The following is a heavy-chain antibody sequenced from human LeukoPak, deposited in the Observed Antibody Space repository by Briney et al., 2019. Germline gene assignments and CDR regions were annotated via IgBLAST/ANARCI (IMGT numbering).Heavy chain of an antibody. CDR3: ARSGDYGGNLVYDY. Sequence: SVKVSCKASGGTFSSYTISWVRQAPGQGLEWMGRIIPIFGTANYAQKFQGRVTITTDESTSTAYMELSSLRSEDTAVYYCARSGDYGGNLVYDYWGQGTLVTVSS. CDR1: GGTFSSYT. V-gene: IGHV1-69*05. D-gene: IGHD4-23*01. CDR2: IIPIFGTA. J-gene: IGHJ4*02.